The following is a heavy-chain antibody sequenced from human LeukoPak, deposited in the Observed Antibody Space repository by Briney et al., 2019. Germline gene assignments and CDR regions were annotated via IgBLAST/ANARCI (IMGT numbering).Heavy chain of an antibody. CDR3: ARDFYGDYWFDP. CDR1: GGSINSYY. V-gene: IGHV4-59*12. D-gene: IGHD4-17*01. Sequence: KPSETLSLTCTVSGGSINSYYWSWIRQPPGKGLEWIGYIYYSGSTNYNPSLKSRVTISVHTSKNQFSLKLSSVTAADTAVYYCARDFYGDYWFDPWGQGTLVTVSS. J-gene: IGHJ5*02. CDR2: IYYSGST.